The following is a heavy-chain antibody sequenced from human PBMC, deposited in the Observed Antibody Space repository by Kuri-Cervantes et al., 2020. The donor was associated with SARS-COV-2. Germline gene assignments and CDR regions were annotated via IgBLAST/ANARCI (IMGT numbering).Heavy chain of an antibody. J-gene: IGHJ6*02. Sequence: GESLKISCAASGFTFSSYEMNWVRQAPGKGLEWVSYISSSGSTIYYADSVKGRFTISRDNAKNSLYLQMNSLRAEDTAVYYCARGQTADYYDSSGYQPYYYYGMDVWGQGTTVTVSS. CDR2: ISSSGSTI. CDR3: ARGQTADYYDSSGYQPYYYYGMDV. CDR1: GFTFSSYE. D-gene: IGHD3-22*01. V-gene: IGHV3-48*03.